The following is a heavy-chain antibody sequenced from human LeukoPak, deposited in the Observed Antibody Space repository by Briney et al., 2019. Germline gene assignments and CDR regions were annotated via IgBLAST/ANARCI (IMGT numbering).Heavy chain of an antibody. J-gene: IGHJ2*01. CDR1: GFTLSSYW. Sequence: GGSLRLSCVASGFTLSSYWMHWVRQAPGKGLVWVARMNWDGSTTTYADSAKGRFTISRDNAKNTLYLQMKSLRAEDTAVYFCAREDPRMGYWFFDLWGRGTLVAVSS. D-gene: IGHD5-24*01. CDR2: MNWDGSTT. CDR3: AREDPRMGYWFFDL. V-gene: IGHV3-74*03.